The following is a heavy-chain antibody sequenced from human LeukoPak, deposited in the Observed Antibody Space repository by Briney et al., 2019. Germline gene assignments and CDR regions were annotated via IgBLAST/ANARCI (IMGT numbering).Heavy chain of an antibody. D-gene: IGHD3-10*02. CDR2: IYTSGST. CDR3: AREVVQGVIYDAFDI. J-gene: IGHJ3*02. V-gene: IGHV4-4*07. CDR1: GGSISSYY. Sequence: PSETLSLTCTVSGGSISSYYWSWIRQPAGKGLEWIGRIYTSGSTNYNPSLKSRATMSVDTSKNQFSLKLSSVTAADTAVYYCAREVVQGVIYDAFDIWGQGTMVTVSS.